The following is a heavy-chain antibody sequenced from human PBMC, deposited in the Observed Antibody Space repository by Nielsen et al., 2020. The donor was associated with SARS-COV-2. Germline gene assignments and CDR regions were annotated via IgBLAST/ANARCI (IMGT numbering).Heavy chain of an antibody. CDR2: TYYRSKWYN. CDR1: GDSVSSSSAA. Sequence: SQTLSLTCAISGDSVSSSSAAWNWIRQSPSRGLEWLGRTYYRSKWYNDYAVSVKSRITINPDTSKNQFSLHLNSVTPEDTAVYYCARARGAYGDYYYYYYTDVWGKGTTVTAS. CDR3: ARARGAYGDYYYYYYTDV. D-gene: IGHD4-17*01. V-gene: IGHV6-1*01. J-gene: IGHJ6*03.